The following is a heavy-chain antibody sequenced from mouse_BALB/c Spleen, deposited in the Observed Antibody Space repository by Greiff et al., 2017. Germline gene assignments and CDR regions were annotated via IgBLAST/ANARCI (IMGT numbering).Heavy chain of an antibody. V-gene: IGHV1S81*02. CDR1: GYTFTSYW. CDR2: INPSNGRT. J-gene: IGHJ2*01. CDR3: ARGGYAPYYFDY. Sequence: QVQLQQPGAELVKPGASVKLSCKASGYTFTSYWMHWVKQRPGQGLEWIGEINPSNGRTNYNEKFKSKATLTVDKSSSPAYMQLSSLTSEDSAVYYCARGGYAPYYFDYWGQGTTLTVSS. D-gene: IGHD2-10*02.